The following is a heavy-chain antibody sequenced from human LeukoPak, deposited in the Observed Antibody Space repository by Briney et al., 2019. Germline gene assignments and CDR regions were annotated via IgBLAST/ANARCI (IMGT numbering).Heavy chain of an antibody. D-gene: IGHD4-11*01. J-gene: IGHJ4*02. Sequence: PGGSLRLSCAASGFTFSSYATSWVRQAPGKGLEWVSAISGSGGSTYYADSVKGRFTISRDNSKNTLYLQMNSLRAEDTADYYCAKVLRDSNLYFDYWGQGTLVTVSS. CDR3: AKVLRDSNLYFDY. CDR1: GFTFSSYA. CDR2: ISGSGGST. V-gene: IGHV3-23*01.